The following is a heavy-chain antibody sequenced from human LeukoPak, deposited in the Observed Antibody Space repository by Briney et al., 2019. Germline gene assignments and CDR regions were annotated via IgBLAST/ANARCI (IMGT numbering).Heavy chain of an antibody. J-gene: IGHJ4*02. CDR1: GFTFSSYS. CDR3: ARPSTTVTTIDY. CDR2: ISSSSSII. Sequence: GGSLRLSCVASGFTFSSYSMNWVRQAPGKGLEWVSYISSSSSIIYYADSVKGRFTISRDNAKNSLYLQMNSLRDEDTAVYYCARPSTTVTTIDYWGQGTLVTVSS. V-gene: IGHV3-48*02. D-gene: IGHD4-17*01.